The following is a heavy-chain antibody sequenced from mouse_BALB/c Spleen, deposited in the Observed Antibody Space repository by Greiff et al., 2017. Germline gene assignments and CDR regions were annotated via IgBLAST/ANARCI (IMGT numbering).Heavy chain of an antibody. CDR1: GYSFTGYY. D-gene: IGHD1-2*01. J-gene: IGHJ4*01. V-gene: IGHV1S34*01. CDR3: AREAENSLILYYAMDD. Sequence: LVKTGASVKISCKASGYSFTGYYMHWVKQSHGKSLEWIGYISCYNGATSYNQKFKGKATFTVDTSSSTAYMQFNSLTSEDSAVYYCAREAENSLILYYAMDDWGQGTSVTVSS. CDR2: ISCYNGAT.